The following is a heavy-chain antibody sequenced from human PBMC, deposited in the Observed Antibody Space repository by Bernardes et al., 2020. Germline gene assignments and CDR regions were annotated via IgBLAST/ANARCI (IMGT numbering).Heavy chain of an antibody. J-gene: IGHJ4*02. CDR1: RFTFSTYS. D-gene: IGHD3-3*01. CDR3: AREGLFGEGYNTRTNYFDF. CDR2: LAYDGGNI. V-gene: IGHV3-30*04. Sequence: GGSLRLSCAASRFTFSTYSMHWVHQAPGKGLEWVAVLAYDGGNILYADSVKGRFTISRDNSKNTLYLQMNSLREEDTAVYYCAREGLFGEGYNTRTNYFDFWGQGTLVTVSS.